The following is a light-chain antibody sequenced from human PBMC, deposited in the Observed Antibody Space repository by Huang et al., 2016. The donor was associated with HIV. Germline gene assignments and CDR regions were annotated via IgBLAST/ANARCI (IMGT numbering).Light chain of an antibody. V-gene: IGKV3-11*01. J-gene: IGKJ2*01. CDR3: QHRSNWPPSYT. Sequence: EIVLTQSPATLSLSPGERATLSCRASQSVIAFLAWYQQKPGQAPRLLIYDGSHRATGLPARFSGSGSGTAFTLTISGLDHEDFAVYYCQHRSNWPPSYTFGQGTKLEIK. CDR1: QSVIAF. CDR2: DGS.